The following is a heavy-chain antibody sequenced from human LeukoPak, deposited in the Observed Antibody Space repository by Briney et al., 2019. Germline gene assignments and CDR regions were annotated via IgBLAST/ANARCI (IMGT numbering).Heavy chain of an antibody. CDR1: GGTFSSYA. CDR3: ARALWLRDLVRGVNYYYYYMDV. CDR2: IIPIFGTA. Sequence: ASVKVSCRASGGTFSSYAISWVRQAPGQGLEWMGGIIPIFGTANYAQKFQGRVSITADESTSTAYMELSSLRSEDTAVYYCARALWLRDLVRGVNYYYYYMDVWGKGTTVTVSS. D-gene: IGHD3-10*01. V-gene: IGHV1-69*13. J-gene: IGHJ6*03.